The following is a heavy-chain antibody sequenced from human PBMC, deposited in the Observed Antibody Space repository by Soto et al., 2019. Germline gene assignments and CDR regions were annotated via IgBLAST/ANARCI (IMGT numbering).Heavy chain of an antibody. J-gene: IGHJ6*02. CDR3: TVVVIPIFYYYYGMDV. CDR2: ISYDGSNK. D-gene: IGHD3-22*01. CDR1: GFTFSSYG. Sequence: PGGSLRLSCAASGFTFSSYGMPWVRQAPGKGLEWVAVISYDGSNKYYADSVKGRFTISRDNAKNSLYLQMNSLRAEDTAVYACTVVVIPIFYYYYGMDVWGQGTTVTVSS. V-gene: IGHV3-30*03.